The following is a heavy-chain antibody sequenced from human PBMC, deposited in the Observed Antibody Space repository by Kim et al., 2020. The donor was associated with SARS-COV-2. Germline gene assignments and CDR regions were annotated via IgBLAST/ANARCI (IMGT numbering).Heavy chain of an antibody. J-gene: IGHJ5*02. V-gene: IGHV3-53*04. CDR2: IYSGGST. D-gene: IGHD3-16*01. CDR3: ARGFPIRFSVREHWFDP. CDR1: GFTVSSNY. Sequence: GGSLRLSCAASGFTVSSNYMSWVRQAPGKGLEWVSVIYSGGSTYYADSVKGRFTISRHNSKNTLYLQMNSLRAEDTAVYYCARGFPIRFSVREHWFDPWGQGTLVTVSS.